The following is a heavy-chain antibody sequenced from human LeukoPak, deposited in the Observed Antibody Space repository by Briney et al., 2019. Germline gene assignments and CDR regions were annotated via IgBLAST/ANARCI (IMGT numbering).Heavy chain of an antibody. CDR2: ISPSGGST. V-gene: IGHV1-46*01. CDR3: ALGIELVGYMDV. CDR1: GYTFTSYY. J-gene: IGHJ6*03. D-gene: IGHD2-2*03. Sequence: GASVKVSCKASGYTFTSYYMHWVRHAPVQGLEWMGIISPSGGSTSYAQKFQGRVTMTRDTSTSTVYMELSSLRSEDTAVYYCALGIELVGYMDVWGKGTTVTVSS.